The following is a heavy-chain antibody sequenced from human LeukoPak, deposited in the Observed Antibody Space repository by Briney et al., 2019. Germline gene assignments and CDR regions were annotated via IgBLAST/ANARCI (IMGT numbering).Heavy chain of an antibody. Sequence: GMSLRLSCTASGFTFSTYGFHWVRQAPGKGLEWVAVIWYNGDTKYYADSVKGRFTISRDNSKNTLSLQMNSLRVDDTAVYYCARLGWNEDYGMDVWGQETRDTVSS. CDR2: IWYNGDTK. V-gene: IGHV3-33*01. CDR1: GFTFSTYG. D-gene: IGHD1-1*01. CDR3: ARLGWNEDYGMDV. J-gene: IGHJ6*02.